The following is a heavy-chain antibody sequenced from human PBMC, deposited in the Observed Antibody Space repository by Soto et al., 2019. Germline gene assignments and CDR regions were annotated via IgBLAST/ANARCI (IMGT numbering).Heavy chain of an antibody. V-gene: IGHV1-8*03. J-gene: IGHJ4*02. CDR1: GYTFSAYF. CDR2: INTRSGDT. CDR3: ASASSTSWLYYFDY. D-gene: IGHD2-2*01. Sequence: GASVKVSCKASGYTFSAYFINWVRQAPGQGLEWLGWINTRSGDTKYAQKFQGRVTITADESTSTTYMELSSLRSEDTALYFCASASSTSWLYYFDYWGQGTRVTVSS.